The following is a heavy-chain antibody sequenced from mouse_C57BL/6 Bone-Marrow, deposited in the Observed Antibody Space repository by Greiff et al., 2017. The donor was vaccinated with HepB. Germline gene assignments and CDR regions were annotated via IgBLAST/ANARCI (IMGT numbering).Heavy chain of an antibody. CDR3: ARKGSTMITGAWFAY. CDR1: GYTFTDYN. D-gene: IGHD2-4*01. J-gene: IGHJ3*01. CDR2: INPNNGGT. V-gene: IGHV1-18*01. Sequence: VQLQQSGPELVKPGASVKIPCKASGYTFTDYNMDWVKQSHGKSLEWIGDINPNNGGTIYNQKFKGKATLTVDKSSSTAYMELRSLTSEDTVVYYCARKGSTMITGAWFAYWGQGTLVTVSA.